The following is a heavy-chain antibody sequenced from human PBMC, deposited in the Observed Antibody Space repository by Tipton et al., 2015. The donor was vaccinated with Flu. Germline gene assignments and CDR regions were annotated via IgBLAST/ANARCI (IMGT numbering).Heavy chain of an antibody. CDR3: AKDLRVRGVRPDY. Sequence: LRLSCTVSGGSIGVTTYYWGWIRQPPGKGLEYIGSVYYTGGTYFNPSLKSRVTVSIDTSKKQFSLKLNSVTAADTAVYYCAKDLRVRGVRPDYWGQGTLVTVSS. J-gene: IGHJ4*02. V-gene: IGHV4-39*07. D-gene: IGHD3-10*01. CDR1: GGSIGVTTYY. CDR2: VYYTGGT.